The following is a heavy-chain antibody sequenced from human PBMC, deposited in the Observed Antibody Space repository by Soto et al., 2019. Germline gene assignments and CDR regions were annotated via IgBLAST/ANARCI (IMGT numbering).Heavy chain of an antibody. J-gene: IGHJ4*02. CDR2: INPNSGGT. Sequence: ASVKVSCKASGYTFTGYYMHWVRQAPGQGLEWMGWINPNSGGTNYAQKFQGWVTMTRDTSISTAYMELSRLRSDDTAVYYCARGSSSWYVNFDYWGQGTLVTVSS. V-gene: IGHV1-2*04. CDR1: GYTFTGYY. CDR3: ARGSSSWYVNFDY. D-gene: IGHD6-13*01.